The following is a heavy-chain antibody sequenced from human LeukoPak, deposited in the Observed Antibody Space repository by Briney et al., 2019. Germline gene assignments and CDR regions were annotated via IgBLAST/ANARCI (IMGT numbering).Heavy chain of an antibody. J-gene: IGHJ4*02. V-gene: IGHV3-43*01. D-gene: IGHD6-13*01. Sequence: SGGSLRLSCAASGFTFDDYTMHWVRQAPGKGLEWVSLISWDGGSTYYADSVKGRFTISRDNSKNSLYLQMNSLRTEDTALYYCAKSTGGGGSIAALRNWGQGTLVTVSS. CDR1: GFTFDDYT. CDR2: ISWDGGST. CDR3: AKSTGGGGSIAALRN.